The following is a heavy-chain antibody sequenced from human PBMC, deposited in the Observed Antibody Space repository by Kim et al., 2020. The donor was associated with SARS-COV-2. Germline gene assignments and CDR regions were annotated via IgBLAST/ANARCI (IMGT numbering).Heavy chain of an antibody. J-gene: IGHJ6*02. V-gene: IGHV4-59*13. CDR3: ARVLSQSSGWYLSYYYGMDV. Sequence: SETLSLTCTVSGGSISSYYWSWIRQPPGKGLEWIGYIYYSGSTNYNPSLKSRVTISVDTSKNQFSLKLSSVTAADTAVYYCARVLSQSSGWYLSYYYGMDVWGQGTTVTVSS. CDR1: GGSISSYY. D-gene: IGHD6-19*01. CDR2: IYYSGST.